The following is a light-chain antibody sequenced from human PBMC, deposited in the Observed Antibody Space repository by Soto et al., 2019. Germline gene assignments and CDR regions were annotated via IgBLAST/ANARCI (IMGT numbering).Light chain of an antibody. CDR3: QQYGSSLFA. CDR2: VAS. Sequence: EIVLTQSPGTLSLSPGERATLSCRASQSVSSNHLAWYQQKPGQAPNILIYVASRRATGIPDRFSGSGSGTDFTLTIGSLESEDFAVYYCQQYGSSLFAFGPGPTVDI. V-gene: IGKV3-20*01. J-gene: IGKJ3*01. CDR1: QSVSSNH.